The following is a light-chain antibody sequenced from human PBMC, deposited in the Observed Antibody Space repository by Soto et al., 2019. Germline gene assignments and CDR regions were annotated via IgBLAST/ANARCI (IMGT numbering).Light chain of an antibody. J-gene: IGLJ1*01. CDR2: KVS. V-gene: IGLV2-14*01. CDR1: SSDVGGYIY. CDR3: SSYTSSSTYV. Sequence: QSALTQPASVSGSPGQSITISCTGTSSDVGGYIYVSWYQQHPGKAPKLMIYKVSNRPSGVSNRFSGSKSGNTASLTISGLQAEDEADYYCSSYTSSSTYVFGTGTKLTVL.